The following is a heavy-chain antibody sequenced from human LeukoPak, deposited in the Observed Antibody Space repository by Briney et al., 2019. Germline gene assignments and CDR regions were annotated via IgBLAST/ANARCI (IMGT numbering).Heavy chain of an antibody. J-gene: IGHJ4*02. CDR1: GFTFSSYS. D-gene: IGHD3-3*01. CDR2: ISSSSSYI. Sequence: GGSLRLTCAASGFTFSSYSMNWVRQAPGKGLEWVSSISSSSSYIYYADSVKGRFTISRDNAKNSLYLQMSSLRAEDTAVYYCARGGTYTIFGVVSFDYWGQGTLVTVSS. CDR3: ARGGTYTIFGVVSFDY. V-gene: IGHV3-21*01.